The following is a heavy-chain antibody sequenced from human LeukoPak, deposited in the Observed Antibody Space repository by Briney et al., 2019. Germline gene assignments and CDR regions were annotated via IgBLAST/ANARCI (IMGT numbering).Heavy chain of an antibody. Sequence: SQTLSLTCTVAGGSISSGGYYWSWIRQHPGKGLEWIGYIYYSGSTYSNPSLKSRVTISVDTSKNQFSLNLSSVTAADTAVYYCARYCSSTNCYKGGFDPWGQGTLVTVSS. CDR1: GGSISSGGYY. CDR2: IYYSGST. J-gene: IGHJ5*02. V-gene: IGHV4-31*03. CDR3: ARYCSSTNCYKGGFDP. D-gene: IGHD2-2*02.